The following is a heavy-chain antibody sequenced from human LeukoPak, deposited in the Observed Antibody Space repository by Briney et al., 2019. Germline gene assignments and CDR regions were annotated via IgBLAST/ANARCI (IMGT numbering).Heavy chain of an antibody. CDR3: ARGFGSSWLNWFDP. V-gene: IGHV4-30-4*01. CDR1: GGSISSGDYY. J-gene: IGHJ5*02. CDR2: IYYSGST. Sequence: PSETLSLTCTVSGGSISSGDYYWSWIRQPPGKGLEWIGYIYYSGSTYYNPSLKSRVTISVDTSKNQFSLKLSSVTAADTAVYYCARGFGSSWLNWFDPWGQGTLVTVSS. D-gene: IGHD6-13*01.